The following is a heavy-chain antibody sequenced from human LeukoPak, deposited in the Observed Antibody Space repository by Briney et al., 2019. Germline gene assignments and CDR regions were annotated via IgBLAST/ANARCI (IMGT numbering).Heavy chain of an antibody. J-gene: IGHJ4*02. D-gene: IGHD1-26*01. CDR1: GGSLSSSSTSY. Sequence: PSETLSLTCTVSGGSLSSSSTSYWGWIRQPPGKGPEWIGSMNYGGTSHYNPSLKSRVTISLDTSKNQFSLKLSSVTAADTAVYYCTSHDSGSYYRFDYWGQGTLVTVSS. CDR3: TSHDSGSYYRFDY. CDR2: MNYGGTS. V-gene: IGHV4-39*07.